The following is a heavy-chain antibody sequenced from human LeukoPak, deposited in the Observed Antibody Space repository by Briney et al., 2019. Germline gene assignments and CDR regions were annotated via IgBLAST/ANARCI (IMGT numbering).Heavy chain of an antibody. CDR1: GDSVSSNSAA. V-gene: IGHV6-1*01. Sequence: SQTLSLTCAISGDSVSSNSAAWNWIRQSPSRGLEWLGRTYYRSKWYNDYAVSVKSRITINPDTSKNQFSLKLSSVTAADTAMYYCARLKKERFGELFSRLTSTPRYYFNYWGQGTLVTVSS. D-gene: IGHD3-10*01. CDR2: TYYRSKWYN. CDR3: ARLKKERFGELFSRLTSTPRYYFNY. J-gene: IGHJ4*02.